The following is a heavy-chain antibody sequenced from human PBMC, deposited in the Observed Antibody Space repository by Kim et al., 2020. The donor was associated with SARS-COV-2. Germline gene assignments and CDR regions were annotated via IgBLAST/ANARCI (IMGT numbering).Heavy chain of an antibody. J-gene: IGHJ4*02. D-gene: IGHD5-18*01. V-gene: IGHV3-23*01. Sequence: SGKGRFTISRDNSKNMLYLQMNSLRAEDTAVYYCAKADASIQLWLRGFDYWGQGTLVTVSS. CDR3: AKADASIQLWLRGFDY.